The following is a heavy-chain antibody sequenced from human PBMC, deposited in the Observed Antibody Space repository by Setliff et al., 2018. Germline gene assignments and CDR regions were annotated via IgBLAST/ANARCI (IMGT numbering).Heavy chain of an antibody. CDR2: INRRGST. CDR3: ARASSGWYSAYYYYMDV. J-gene: IGHJ6*03. CDR1: GGSVNSGYDN. D-gene: IGHD6-19*01. V-gene: IGHV4-61*09. Sequence: PSETLSLTRTVSGGSVNSGYDNWNWLRQPAGKGLEWIGHINRRGSTNFPPSLKSRVTISLDTSKNQFSLNLTSVTAADTAVYYCARASSGWYSAYYYYMDVWGKGTTVTVSS.